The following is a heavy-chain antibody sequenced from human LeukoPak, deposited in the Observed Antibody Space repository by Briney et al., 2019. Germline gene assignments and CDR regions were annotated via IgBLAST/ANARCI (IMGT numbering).Heavy chain of an antibody. V-gene: IGHV1-46*01. CDR3: FAPGIAAAGSYYFYY. J-gene: IGHJ4*02. D-gene: IGHD6-13*01. CDR1: GYTFTRYY. CDR2: INPSGGRT. Sequence: GASVRVSSAASGYTFTRYYMHWGREAPGQEGEGGGVINPSGGRTRYTQKFQGRVTITRETATRTVYTELSSERSGDTAVYYCFAPGIAAAGSYYFYYWGQGTLVTVSS.